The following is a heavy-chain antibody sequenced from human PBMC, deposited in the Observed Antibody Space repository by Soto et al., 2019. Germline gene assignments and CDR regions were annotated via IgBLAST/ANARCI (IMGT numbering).Heavy chain of an antibody. CDR3: ARGIVLVPAAIGLYYYYYGMDV. J-gene: IGHJ6*02. CDR2: IIPIFGTA. CDR1: GGTFSSYA. D-gene: IGHD2-2*02. V-gene: IGHV1-69*13. Sequence: SVKVSCKASGGTFSSYAISWVRQAPGQGLEWMGGIIPIFGTANYAQKFQGRVTITADESTSTAYMELSSLRSEDTAVYYCARGIVLVPAAIGLYYYYYGMDVWGQ.